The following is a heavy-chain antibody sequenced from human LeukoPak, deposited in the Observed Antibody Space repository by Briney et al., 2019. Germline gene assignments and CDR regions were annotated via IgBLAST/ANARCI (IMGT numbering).Heavy chain of an antibody. J-gene: IGHJ4*02. CDR3: ARKTTIFGVVITDY. CDR1: GGTLSSYA. CDR2: IFPVFGTA. V-gene: IGHV1-69*13. D-gene: IGHD3-3*01. Sequence: SVKVSCKASGGTLSSYAISWVRQAPGQGREWVGGIFPVFGTANFAQKFQGRVTITPDESTSQAYMELSSLRSEDTAVYYCARKTTIFGVVITDYWGQGTLVTVSS.